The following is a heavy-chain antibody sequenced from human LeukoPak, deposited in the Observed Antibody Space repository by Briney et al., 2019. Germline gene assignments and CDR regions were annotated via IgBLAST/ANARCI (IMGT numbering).Heavy chain of an antibody. J-gene: IGHJ5*02. CDR1: GFTFSDYS. CDR3: ARGCSGGSCYEPKFDP. V-gene: IGHV3-21*01. D-gene: IGHD2-15*01. Sequence: PGGSLRLSCATSGFTFSDYSMNWVRQAPGKGLEWVSSISSSGSYIYYADSVRGRFTISRDNAKNSLYLQMNSLRAEDTAVYYCARGCSGGSCYEPKFDPWGQGTLVTVSS. CDR2: ISSSGSYI.